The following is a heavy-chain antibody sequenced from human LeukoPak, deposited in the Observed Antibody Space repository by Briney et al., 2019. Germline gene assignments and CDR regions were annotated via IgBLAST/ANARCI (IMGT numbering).Heavy chain of an antibody. CDR1: GFTFNNYG. J-gene: IGHJ6*03. D-gene: IGHD3-10*01. CDR3: ARVLRVRGFKDYMDV. V-gene: IGHV3-30*02. CDR2: IRYNGNNQ. Sequence: GGSLRLSCAASGFTFNNYGMQWVRQAPGKGMEWVAFIRYNGNNQYYADSAKGRFTISRDNSKNTLYLQMNSLRAEDTAVYYCARVLRVRGFKDYMDVWGKGTTVTVSS.